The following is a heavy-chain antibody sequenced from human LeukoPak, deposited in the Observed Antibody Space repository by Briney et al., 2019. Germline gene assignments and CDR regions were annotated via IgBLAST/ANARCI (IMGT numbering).Heavy chain of an antibody. Sequence: SETLSLTCTVSGGSTSGYYWGWIRQPPGKGLEWIGSMYHSGSTYYNPSLKSRVTISIDTSKNQFSLKLSSVTAADTAVYYCARRVFPDYFDYWGQGTLVTVSS. CDR1: GGSTSGYY. D-gene: IGHD6-13*01. CDR3: ARRVFPDYFDY. V-gene: IGHV4-38-2*02. CDR2: MYHSGST. J-gene: IGHJ4*02.